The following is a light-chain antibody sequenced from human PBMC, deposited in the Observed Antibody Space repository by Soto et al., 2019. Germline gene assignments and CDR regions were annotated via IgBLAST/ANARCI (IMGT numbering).Light chain of an antibody. J-gene: IGKJ1*01. Sequence: IAITQTKLSLPVTHVDPASISFRSSQILLHSNGYNYLDWYLQKPGQSPQLLIYLGSNRASGVPDRFSGSGSGTDFTLKISRVEAEDVGVYYCMQPLQSWRCGQGTKG. CDR2: LGS. CDR1: QILLHSNGYNY. V-gene: IGKV2-28*01. CDR3: MQPLQSWR.